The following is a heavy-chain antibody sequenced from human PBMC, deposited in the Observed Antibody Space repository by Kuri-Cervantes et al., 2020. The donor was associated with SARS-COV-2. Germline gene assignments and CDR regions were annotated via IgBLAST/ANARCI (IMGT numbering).Heavy chain of an antibody. CDR3: ARGGGRYSGSYHYYYYMDV. D-gene: IGHD1-26*01. Sequence: SVKVSCKASGGTFSSYAISWVRQAPGQGLEWMGGIIPIFGTANYAQKFQGRVTITADESTSTAYTELSSLRSEDTAVYYCARGGGRYSGSYHYYYYMDVWGKGTTVTVSS. CDR2: IIPIFGTA. V-gene: IGHV1-69*13. J-gene: IGHJ6*03. CDR1: GGTFSSYA.